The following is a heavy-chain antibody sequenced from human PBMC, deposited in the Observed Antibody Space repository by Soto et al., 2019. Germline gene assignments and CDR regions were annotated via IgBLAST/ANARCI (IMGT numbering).Heavy chain of an antibody. J-gene: IGHJ4*02. CDR2: INAGNGNT. CDR1: GYTFTSYA. V-gene: IGHV1-3*05. D-gene: IGHD2-21*02. CDR3: ARSIVVVTALDY. Sequence: VQLVQSGAEEKKPGASVKVSCKASGYTFTSYAMHWVRQAPGQRLEWMGWINAGNGNTKYSQKFQGRVTITRDTSASTAYMVLSSLRSEDTAVYYCARSIVVVTALDYWGQGTLVTVSS.